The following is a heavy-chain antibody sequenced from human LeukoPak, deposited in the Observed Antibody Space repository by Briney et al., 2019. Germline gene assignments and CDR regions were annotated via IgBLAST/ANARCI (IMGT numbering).Heavy chain of an antibody. J-gene: IGHJ6*03. CDR2: IYTSGST. CDR1: GGSISSYY. Sequence: SETLSPTCTVSGGSISSYYWSWIRQPAGKGLEWIGRIYTSGSTNYNPSLRSRVTISVDTSKNQFSLKLSSVTAADTAVYYCARSSEGRYYYDSSGFSYYYYYMDVWGKGTTVTISS. D-gene: IGHD3-22*01. CDR3: ARSSEGRYYYDSSGFSYYYYYMDV. V-gene: IGHV4-4*07.